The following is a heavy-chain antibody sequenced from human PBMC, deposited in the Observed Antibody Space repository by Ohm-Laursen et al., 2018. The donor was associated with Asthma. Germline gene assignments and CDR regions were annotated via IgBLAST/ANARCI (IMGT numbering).Heavy chain of an antibody. J-gene: IGHJ4*02. D-gene: IGHD3-22*01. CDR1: GFSFSSYA. CDR3: AKSKYYYDSKWSLLD. CDR2: ISYGGSKK. V-gene: IGHV3-30*18. Sequence: SLRLSCAASGFSFSSYAMHWVRQAPGMGLEWVAVISYGGSKKFYADSVKGRFTISRDNSKNTLYLQMNSLRAEDTAVYYCAKSKYYYDSKWSLLDWGQGTLVTVSS.